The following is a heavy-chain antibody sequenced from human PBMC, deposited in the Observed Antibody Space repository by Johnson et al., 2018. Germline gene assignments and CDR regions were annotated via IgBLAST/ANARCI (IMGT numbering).Heavy chain of an antibody. J-gene: IGHJ6*03. Sequence: VQLVESGGGVVQPGRSLRLSCAASGFTFSSYGMHWVRQAPGKGLEWVAVISYDGSNKYYADSVKGRFTISRDNSKNTLYLQMNSLRAEDTAVYYCAKDSIAGAGTDRYYYMDVWGKGTTVTVSS. CDR3: AKDSIAGAGTDRYYYMDV. CDR2: ISYDGSNK. V-gene: IGHV3-30*18. CDR1: GFTFSSYG. D-gene: IGHD6-19*01.